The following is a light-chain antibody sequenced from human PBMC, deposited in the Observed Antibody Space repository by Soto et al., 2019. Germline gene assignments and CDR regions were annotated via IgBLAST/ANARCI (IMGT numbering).Light chain of an antibody. J-gene: IGKJ1*01. CDR1: QSVSSY. V-gene: IGKV3-20*01. CDR3: QDDSRPPRT. CDR2: GAS. Sequence: EIVLTQSPGSLSLSPGERATLSCRASQSVSSYLAWYQQKPGQASRILISGASSRATGFPDRFSGSGSGTDFSLTISALEPEDSAVYYCQDDSRPPRTFGQGTKVEIK.